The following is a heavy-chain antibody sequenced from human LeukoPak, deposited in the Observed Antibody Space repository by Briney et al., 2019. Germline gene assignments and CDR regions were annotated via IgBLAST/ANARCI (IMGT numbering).Heavy chain of an antibody. CDR2: ISGSGGST. D-gene: IGHD6-25*01. V-gene: IGHV3-23*01. Sequence: GGCLRLYSAASGFSFSSYAMSWVRQAPGKGLEWGSAISGSGGSTYYADSVKGRFTISRDNSKNTLDLQMNSLRAEDTAVYYCAKGRETLSGYGLWGQGTLVTVSS. CDR1: GFSFSSYA. J-gene: IGHJ4*02. CDR3: AKGRETLSGYGL.